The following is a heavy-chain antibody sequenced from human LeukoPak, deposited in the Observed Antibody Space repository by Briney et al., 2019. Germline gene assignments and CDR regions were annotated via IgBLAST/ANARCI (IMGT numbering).Heavy chain of an antibody. CDR3: ASTRRAAVAGRFDS. Sequence: SETLSPTCNVSGASMSSNYWSWIRQPPGKGLEWIGYIYHSGNTNYSPSLESRVTMSVDESKNQFSLRVHFVSAADTAVYYCASTRRAAVAGRFDSWGQGTLVTISS. D-gene: IGHD6-19*01. V-gene: IGHV4-4*09. CDR2: IYHSGNT. CDR1: GASMSSNY. J-gene: IGHJ4*02.